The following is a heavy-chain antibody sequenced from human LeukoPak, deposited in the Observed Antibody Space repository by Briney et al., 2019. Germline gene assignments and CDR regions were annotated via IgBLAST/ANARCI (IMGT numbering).Heavy chain of an antibody. CDR1: GFTFDDYA. V-gene: IGHV3-43*02. CDR3: AKDSGDLPGAFDY. J-gene: IGHJ4*02. CDR2: ISGDGVKT. Sequence: GGSLSLSCAASGFTFDDYAMHWVRQGPGKGLEWVSLISGDGVKTYFADSVKGRFTISRDNSKNSLYLQLHSLRTEDNGLYYCAKDSGDLPGAFDYWGQGTLVTVSS. D-gene: IGHD2-2*01.